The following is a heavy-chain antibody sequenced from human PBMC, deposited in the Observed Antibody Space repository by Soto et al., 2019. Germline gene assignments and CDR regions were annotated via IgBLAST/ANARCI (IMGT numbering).Heavy chain of an antibody. CDR3: ASSGIVGREVNSWFDP. J-gene: IGHJ5*02. Sequence: SETLSLTCTVSAGSITTSCWSWIRQPLGKALEWIGYISYRGSTNYNPSLKSRLTISIDTSKSQISLKLTSMTTADTAVYYCASSGIVGREVNSWFDPWGQGSLITFSS. CDR1: AGSITTSC. CDR2: ISYRGST. V-gene: IGHV4-59*01. D-gene: IGHD3-22*01.